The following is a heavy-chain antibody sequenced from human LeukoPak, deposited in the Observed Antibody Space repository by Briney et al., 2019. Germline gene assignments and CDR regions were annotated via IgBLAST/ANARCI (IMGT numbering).Heavy chain of an antibody. J-gene: IGHJ6*03. CDR2: IYTTGST. CDR1: GCSISSYY. D-gene: IGHD1-7*01. Sequence: PSETLSLTCTVSGCSISSYYWSWIRQPAEKELEWIGRIYTTGSTNYNPSLESRVTISVDKSNNQFSLKLSSVTAADTAVYYCARDAGTGTTGNYYYYMDVWGKGTTVTVSS. CDR3: ARDAGTGTTGNYYYYMDV. V-gene: IGHV4-4*07.